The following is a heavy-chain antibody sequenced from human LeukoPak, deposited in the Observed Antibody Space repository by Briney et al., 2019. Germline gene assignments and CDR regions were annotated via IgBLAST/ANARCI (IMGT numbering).Heavy chain of an antibody. CDR3: ARGVPREIVGATTYWFDP. Sequence: PSETLSLTCTVSGGSISSYYWSWIRQPAGKGLEWIGRIYTSGSTNYNPSLKSRVTMSVDTSKNQFSLKLSSVTAADTAVYYCARGVPREIVGATTYWFDPWGQGTLVTVSS. J-gene: IGHJ5*02. CDR1: GGSISSYY. CDR2: IYTSGST. D-gene: IGHD1-26*01. V-gene: IGHV4-4*07.